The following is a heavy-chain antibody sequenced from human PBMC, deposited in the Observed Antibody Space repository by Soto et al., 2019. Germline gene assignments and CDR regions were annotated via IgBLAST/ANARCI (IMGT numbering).Heavy chain of an antibody. CDR2: IYHSGRT. CDR3: ARDYEQQPKNTWALEI. CDR1: GGSISTDNW. Sequence: QVHLQESGPGLVEPSGTLSLTCAVSGGSISTDNWWTWVRQPPGKGLEWIGEIYHSGRTNYNTSLQRRVTISVDKSKNQFSPKLTSVTAADTAMYYCARDYEQQPKNTWALEIWGQGTMVTVSS. D-gene: IGHD6-13*01. V-gene: IGHV4-4*02. J-gene: IGHJ3*02.